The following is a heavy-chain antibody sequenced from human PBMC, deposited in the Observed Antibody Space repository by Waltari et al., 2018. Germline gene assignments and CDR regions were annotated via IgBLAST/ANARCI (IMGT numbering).Heavy chain of an antibody. J-gene: IGHJ6*03. Sequence: QVQLQESGPGLVKPSETLSLTCTVSGGSISSYYWSWIRQPPGKGLEWIGYIYYSGSTNYNPSLKSRVTISVDTSKNQFSLKLSSVTAADTAVYYCVRDLTGPDYYYYYMDVWGKGTTVTVSS. CDR3: VRDLTGPDYYYYYMDV. CDR1: GGSISSYY. CDR2: IYYSGST. V-gene: IGHV4-59*01.